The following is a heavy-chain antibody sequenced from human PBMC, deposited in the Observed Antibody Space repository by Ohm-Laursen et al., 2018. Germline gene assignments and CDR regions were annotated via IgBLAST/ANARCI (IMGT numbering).Heavy chain of an antibody. J-gene: IGHJ4*02. Sequence: VSSVKVSCKASGGTFSSYAISWVRQAPGQGLEWMGGIIPIFGTANYAQKFQGRVTITADKSTSTAYMELSSLRSEDTAVYYCARDGDSSETLPFDYWGQGTLVTVSS. CDR2: IIPIFGTA. CDR1: GGTFSSYA. D-gene: IGHD3-22*01. CDR3: ARDGDSSETLPFDY. V-gene: IGHV1-69*06.